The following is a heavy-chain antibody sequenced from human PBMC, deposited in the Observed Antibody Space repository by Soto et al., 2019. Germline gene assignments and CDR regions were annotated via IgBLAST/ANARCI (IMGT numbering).Heavy chain of an antibody. V-gene: IGHV3-15*01. J-gene: IGHJ4*02. Sequence: GSLRLSCAASGFTFSNSWMSWVRQAPGKGLEWVGRIKSKTDGGTTDYAAPVKGRFTISRDDSKNTLYLQMNSLKTEDTATYYCAHSRGLDYDFWSGYQYYFDYWGQGTLVTVSS. CDR3: AHSRGLDYDFWSGYQYYFDY. D-gene: IGHD3-3*01. CDR2: IKSKTDGGTT. CDR1: GFTFSNSW.